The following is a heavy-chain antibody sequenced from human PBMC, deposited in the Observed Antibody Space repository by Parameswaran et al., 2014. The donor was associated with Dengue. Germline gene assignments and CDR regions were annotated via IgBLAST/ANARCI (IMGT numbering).Heavy chain of an antibody. V-gene: IGHV3-30*18. Sequence: GLEWVAVISYDGSNKYYADSVKGRFTISRDNSKNTLYLQMNSLRAEDTAVYYCAKIAAAGTSYYYGMDVWGQGTTVTVSS. D-gene: IGHD6-13*01. CDR3: AKIAAAGTSYYYGMDV. CDR2: ISYDGSNK. J-gene: IGHJ6*02.